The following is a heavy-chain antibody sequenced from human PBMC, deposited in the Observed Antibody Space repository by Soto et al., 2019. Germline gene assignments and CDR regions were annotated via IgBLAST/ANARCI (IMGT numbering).Heavy chain of an antibody. D-gene: IGHD3-10*01. CDR2: IYYSGST. CDR1: GGSISSGDYY. CDR3: ARVPMVRRVIFFYNYGMDV. V-gene: IGHV4-30-4*01. J-gene: IGHJ6*02. Sequence: QVQLQESGPGLVKPSQTLSLTCTVSGGSISSGDYYWSWIRQPPGKGLEWIGYIYYSGSTYYNPSLKRRVTISVDTSKNQFSLKLSSVTAADTAVYYCARVPMVRRVIFFYNYGMDVWGQGTTVTVSS.